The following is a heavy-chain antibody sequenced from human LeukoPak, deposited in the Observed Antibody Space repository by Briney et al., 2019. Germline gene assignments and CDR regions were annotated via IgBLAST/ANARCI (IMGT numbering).Heavy chain of an antibody. CDR2: IYHSGST. CDR3: ARERPYFDY. Sequence: SETLSLTCTVSGGSISSYYWSWIRQPPGKGLEWIGYIYHSGSTNYNPSLKSRVTISVDTSKNQFSLKLSSVTAADTAVYYCARERPYFDYWGQGTLVTVSS. J-gene: IGHJ4*02. V-gene: IGHV4-59*01. CDR1: GGSISSYY.